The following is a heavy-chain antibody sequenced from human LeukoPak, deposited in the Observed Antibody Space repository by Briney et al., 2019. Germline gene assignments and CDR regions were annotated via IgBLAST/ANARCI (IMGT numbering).Heavy chain of an antibody. D-gene: IGHD6-13*01. Sequence: GGSLRLSCAASGFAFSSHSMNWVSQAPGKGLEWGSSISTSGSYIFDADSVKGRFTISRDNAKNTLYLQMNSLRAEDTAVYYCARERSSRVQDGFDMWGQGTMVTVSS. V-gene: IGHV3-21*01. CDR1: GFAFSSHS. CDR2: ISTSGSYI. CDR3: ARERSSRVQDGFDM. J-gene: IGHJ3*02.